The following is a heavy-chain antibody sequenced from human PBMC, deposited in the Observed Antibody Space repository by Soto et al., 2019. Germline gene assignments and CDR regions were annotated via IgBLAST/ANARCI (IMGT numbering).Heavy chain of an antibody. CDR1: GGTFSSYA. J-gene: IGHJ6*02. D-gene: IGHD6-6*01. CDR3: ARGAARRSNYYYYGMDV. CDR2: IIPIFGTA. V-gene: IGHV1-69*13. Sequence: ASVKVSCKASGGTFSSYAISWVREAPGQGLEWMGGIIPIFGTANYAQKFQGRVTITADESMSTAYMELSSLRSEDTAVYYCARGAARRSNYYYYGMDVWGQGTTVTVSS.